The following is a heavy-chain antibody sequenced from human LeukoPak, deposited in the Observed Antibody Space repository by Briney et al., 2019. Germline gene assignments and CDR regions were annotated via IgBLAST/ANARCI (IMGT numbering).Heavy chain of an antibody. V-gene: IGHV3-30*04. J-gene: IGHJ3*01. CDR3: AREYCSGGTCYGAFDL. CDR2: ISYDGSKT. Sequence: GGSLRLSCAASGFNFSLYAIHWVRQAPGKGLEWVAVISYDGSKTYEADSVKGRFTISRDNSKNTLYLQMNSLRAEDTAVYYCAREYCSGGTCYGAFDLWGQGTMVTVSS. CDR1: GFNFSLYA. D-gene: IGHD2-15*01.